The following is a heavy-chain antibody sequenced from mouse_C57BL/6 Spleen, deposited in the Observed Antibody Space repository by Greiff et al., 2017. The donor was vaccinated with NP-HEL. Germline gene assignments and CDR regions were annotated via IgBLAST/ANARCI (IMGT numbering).Heavy chain of an antibody. V-gene: IGHV14-3*01. CDR1: GFNIKNTY. D-gene: IGHD1-1*01. Sequence: VQLQQSVAELVRPGASVKLSCTASGFNIKNTYMHWVKQRPEQGLEWIGRIDPANGNTKYAPKFQGKATITADTSSNTAYLQLSSLTSEDTAIYYCARGDHYYGSSYDYAMDYWGQGTSVTVSS. CDR3: ARGDHYYGSSYDYAMDY. CDR2: IDPANGNT. J-gene: IGHJ4*01.